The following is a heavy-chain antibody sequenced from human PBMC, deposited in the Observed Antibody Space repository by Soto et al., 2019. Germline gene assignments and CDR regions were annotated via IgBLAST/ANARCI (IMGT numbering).Heavy chain of an antibody. Sequence: SETLSLTCTVSSVRIYRGDYYCSWVRQSPGKSLEWLGYVYYTGTTYYYPSLESRLTISLDATKSQFYLRLTSMTAADTAVYFCAASSTFDLIGGDYKVFWGQGLQVTVSS. V-gene: IGHV4-30-4*01. D-gene: IGHD4-17*01. J-gene: IGHJ1*01. CDR3: AASSTFDLIGGDYKVF. CDR1: SVRIYRGDYY. CDR2: VYYTGTT.